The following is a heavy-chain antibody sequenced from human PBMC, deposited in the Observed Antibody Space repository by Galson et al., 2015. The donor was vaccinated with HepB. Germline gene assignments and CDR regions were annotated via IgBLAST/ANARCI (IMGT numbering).Heavy chain of an antibody. J-gene: IGHJ4*02. V-gene: IGHV3-30-3*01. D-gene: IGHD6-13*01. Sequence: SLRLSCAASGVSFSTYAMHWVRQAPGKGLEWVAFISYDGSNKYYADSVKGRFTISRDNSKNTLFLQMNSLRTEDTAVYFCARAAASGTFGFDYWGQGTLVTVSS. CDR2: ISYDGSNK. CDR1: GVSFSTYA. CDR3: ARAAASGTFGFDY.